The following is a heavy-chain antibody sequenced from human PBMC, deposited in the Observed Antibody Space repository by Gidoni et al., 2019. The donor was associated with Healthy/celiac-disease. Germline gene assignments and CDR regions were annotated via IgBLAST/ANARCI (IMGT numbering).Heavy chain of an antibody. CDR1: GFPFTSSA. CDR2: VSGSGGST. CDR3: AKDEVTFGGVIVKFDY. Sequence: EVQLLESGGGLVQPGGSLRLSCAAYGFPFTSSAMSWVRQAPGKGLGWVSAVSGSGGSTYYEDSVKGRFAISRDNSKNTLYLQMNSLRAEDTAVYYCAKDEVTFGGVIVKFDYWGQGTLVTVSS. V-gene: IGHV3-23*01. J-gene: IGHJ4*02. D-gene: IGHD3-16*02.